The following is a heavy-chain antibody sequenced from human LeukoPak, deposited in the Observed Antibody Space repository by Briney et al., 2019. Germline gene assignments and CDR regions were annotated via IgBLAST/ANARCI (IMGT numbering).Heavy chain of an antibody. V-gene: IGHV3-7*01. CDR3: AGPSTYYDFWSGLN. CDR2: IKQDGSEK. Sequence: PGGSLRLSCAASGFTFSSYWMSWVRQAPEKGLEWVANIKQDGSEKYYVDSVKGRFTISRDNAKNSLYLQMNSLRAEDTAVYYCAGPSTYYDFWSGLNWGQGTLVTVSS. J-gene: IGHJ4*02. CDR1: GFTFSSYW. D-gene: IGHD3-3*01.